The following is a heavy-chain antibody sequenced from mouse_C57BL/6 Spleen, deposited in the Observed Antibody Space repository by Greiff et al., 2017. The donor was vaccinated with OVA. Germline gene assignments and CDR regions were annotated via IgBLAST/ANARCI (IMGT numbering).Heavy chain of an antibody. V-gene: IGHV14-3*01. CDR3: ARGVVGPYYFDY. J-gene: IGHJ2*01. Sequence: VQLQQPGAELVKPGASVKLSCKASGYTFTSYWMHWVKQRPEQGLEWIGRIDPANGNTKYAPKFQGKATITADTSSNTAYLQLSSLTSEDTAIYYCARGVVGPYYFDYWGQGTTLTVSS. D-gene: IGHD1-1*01. CDR1: GYTFTSYW. CDR2: IDPANGNT.